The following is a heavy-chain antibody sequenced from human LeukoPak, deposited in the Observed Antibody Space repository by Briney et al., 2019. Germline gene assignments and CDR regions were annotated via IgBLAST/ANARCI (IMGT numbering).Heavy chain of an antibody. J-gene: IGHJ4*02. Sequence: PGGSLRLSCTASGFTFGDYAMSWVRQAPGKGLEWVGFIRSKAYGGTTEYAASVKGRFTISRDDSKSIAYLQMNSLKTEDTAVYYCTRDEVHYCGSGRTLYWGQGTLVTVSS. CDR3: TRDEVHYCGSGRTLY. D-gene: IGHD3-10*01. CDR2: IRSKAYGGTT. CDR1: GFTFGDYA. V-gene: IGHV3-49*04.